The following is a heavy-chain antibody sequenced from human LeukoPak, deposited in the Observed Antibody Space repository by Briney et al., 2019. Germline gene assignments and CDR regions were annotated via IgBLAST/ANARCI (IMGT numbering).Heavy chain of an antibody. D-gene: IGHD3-22*01. J-gene: IGHJ3*02. CDR1: GFTFSSYA. CDR3: AKDHMIVVVLGAFDI. CDR2: ISGSGGST. V-gene: IGHV3-23*01. Sequence: GGSLRLSCAASGFTFSSYAMSWVRQAPGKGLEWVSAISGSGGSTYYADSVKGRFTISRDNSKNTLYLQMNSLRAGDTAVYYCAKDHMIVVVLGAFDIWGQGTMVTVSS.